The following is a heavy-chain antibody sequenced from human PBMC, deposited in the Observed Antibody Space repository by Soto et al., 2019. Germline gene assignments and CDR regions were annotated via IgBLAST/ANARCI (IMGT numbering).Heavy chain of an antibody. J-gene: IGHJ4*02. D-gene: IGHD5-12*01. CDR3: AAERGNTGYDGQDY. CDR1: GLTFSRYA. V-gene: IGHV3-30*04. Sequence: QVQLVESGGGVVQPGRSLRLSCAASGLTFSRYAMHWVRQAPGKGLEWVAVIIYDGSNKHYADSVQGRFTISRDNSKNTLYLQMNSLRAEDTAVYYSAAERGNTGYDGQDYWGQGTLVTVSS. CDR2: IIYDGSNK.